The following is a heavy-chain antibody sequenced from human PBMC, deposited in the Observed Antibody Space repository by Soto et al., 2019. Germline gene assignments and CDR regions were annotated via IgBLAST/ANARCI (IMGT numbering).Heavy chain of an antibody. Sequence: QGQLVESGGGVVQPGRSLRLSCAASGFTFSNYVMHWVRQAPGKGLEWVTLISYDGINKYYADSVKGRFTISSDNSKNTLYLQSNNPRSDDTAVDYCAVALYRTTWENYHGMDVWGPGTTVTVSS. D-gene: IGHD1-26*01. CDR1: GFTFSNYV. V-gene: IGHV3-30-3*01. J-gene: IGHJ6*02. CDR3: AVALYRTTWENYHGMDV. CDR2: ISYDGINK.